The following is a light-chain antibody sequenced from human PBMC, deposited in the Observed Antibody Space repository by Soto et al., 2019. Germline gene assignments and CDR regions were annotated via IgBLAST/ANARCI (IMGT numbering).Light chain of an antibody. V-gene: IGKV1-6*01. Sequence: AIQMTQSPSSLSASVGDRVTITCRASQAIRNDLGWYQQKPGKAPNLLIFGASNLQAGVPVRFSASGSGTNFTLTISNQQPEDFASYYCLQDYTYPWTFGQGTKVDI. J-gene: IGKJ1*01. CDR2: GAS. CDR1: QAIRND. CDR3: LQDYTYPWT.